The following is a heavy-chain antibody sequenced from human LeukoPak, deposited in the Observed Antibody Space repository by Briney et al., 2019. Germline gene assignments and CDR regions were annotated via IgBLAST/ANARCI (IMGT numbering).Heavy chain of an antibody. J-gene: IGHJ4*02. CDR3: ARLVAGRDQTYYFDY. D-gene: IGHD6-19*01. V-gene: IGHV1-69*01. Sequence: SVKVSCKASGGTFSSYAISWVRQAPGQGLEWMGGIIPIFGTANYAQKFQGRVTITADESASTAYMELSSLRSEDTAVYYCARLVAGRDQTYYFDYWGQGTLVTVSS. CDR2: IIPIFGTA. CDR1: GGTFSSYA.